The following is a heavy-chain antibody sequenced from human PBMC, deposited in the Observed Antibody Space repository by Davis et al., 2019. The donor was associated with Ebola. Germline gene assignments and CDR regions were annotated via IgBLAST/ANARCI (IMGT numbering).Heavy chain of an antibody. V-gene: IGHV3-23*01. CDR1: GFTFSSYA. D-gene: IGHD3-10*01. CDR2: ISGSGGST. J-gene: IGHJ4*02. Sequence: PGGSLRLSCAASGFTFSSYAMSWVRQAPGKGLEWVSAISGSGGSTYYADSVKGRFTISRDNSKNTLYLQMNSLRAEDTAVYYCAKPAILWFGELLYLDYWGQGTLVTVSS. CDR3: AKPAILWFGELLYLDY.